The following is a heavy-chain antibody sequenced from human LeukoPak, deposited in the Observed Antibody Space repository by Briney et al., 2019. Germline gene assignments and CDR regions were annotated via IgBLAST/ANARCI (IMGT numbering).Heavy chain of an antibody. CDR1: GGSISSYY. CDR3: ARDSGSSIAAALDY. V-gene: IGHV4-4*07. Sequence: SETLSLTCTVSGGSISSYYWSWIRQPAGKGLEWIGRIYTSGSTNYNPSLKSRVTMSVDTSKNQFSLKLSSVTAADTAVYYCARDSGSSIAAALDYWGQGTLVTVSS. D-gene: IGHD6-13*01. CDR2: IYTSGST. J-gene: IGHJ4*02.